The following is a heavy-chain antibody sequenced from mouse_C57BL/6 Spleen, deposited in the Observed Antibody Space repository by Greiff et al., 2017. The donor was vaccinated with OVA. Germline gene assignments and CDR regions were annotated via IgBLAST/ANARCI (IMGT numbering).Heavy chain of an antibody. CDR1: GYSFTGYY. CDR3: ARRNGSSSVYYAMDY. CDR2: INPSTGGT. J-gene: IGHJ4*01. Sequence: EVQLQQSGPELVKPGASVKISCKASGYSFTGYYMNWVKQSPEKSLEWIGEINPSTGGTTYNQKFKAKATLTVDKSSSTAYMQLKSLTSEDSAVYYCARRNGSSSVYYAMDYWGQGTSVTVSS. D-gene: IGHD1-1*01. V-gene: IGHV1-42*01.